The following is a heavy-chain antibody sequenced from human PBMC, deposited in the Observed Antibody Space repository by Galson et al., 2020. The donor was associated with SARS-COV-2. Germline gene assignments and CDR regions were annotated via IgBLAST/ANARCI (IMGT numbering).Heavy chain of an antibody. Sequence: ASVKVSCKGVGYRFDDDNIHWVRQVPGQGLEWMGWIDPNSGGTNSAQRFQGRLFMTRDRSIGTVYMELTRLTSDDTAVFYCAREAASKSYYSGAGSYLDVWGQGTTGTVSS. CDR1: GYRFDDDN. CDR2: IDPNSGGT. V-gene: IGHV1-2*02. J-gene: IGHJ6*02. CDR3: AREAASKSYYSGAGSYLDV. D-gene: IGHD3-10*01.